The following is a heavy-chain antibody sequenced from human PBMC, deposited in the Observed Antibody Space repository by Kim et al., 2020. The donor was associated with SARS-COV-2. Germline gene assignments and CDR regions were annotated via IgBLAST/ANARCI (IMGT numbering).Heavy chain of an antibody. J-gene: IGHJ1*01. Sequence: QGRVTITRETSASTAYMELSSLRSEDTAVYYCARDGYYYDSSGYSVDFQHWGQGTLVTVSS. V-gene: IGHV1-3*01. D-gene: IGHD3-22*01. CDR3: ARDGYYYDSSGYSVDFQH.